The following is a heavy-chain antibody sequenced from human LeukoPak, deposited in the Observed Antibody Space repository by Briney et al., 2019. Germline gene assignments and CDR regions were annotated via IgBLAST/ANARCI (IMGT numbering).Heavy chain of an antibody. J-gene: IGHJ3*02. CDR3: ARVDDRSDAFDI. CDR1: GGTFISYA. V-gene: IGHV1-69*13. Sequence: ASVKVSCKASGGTFISYAISWVRQAPGQGLEWMGGIIPIFGTANYAQKFQGRVTITADESTSTAYMELSSLRSEDTAVYYCARVDDRSDAFDIWGQGTMVTVSS. D-gene: IGHD1-1*01. CDR2: IIPIFGTA.